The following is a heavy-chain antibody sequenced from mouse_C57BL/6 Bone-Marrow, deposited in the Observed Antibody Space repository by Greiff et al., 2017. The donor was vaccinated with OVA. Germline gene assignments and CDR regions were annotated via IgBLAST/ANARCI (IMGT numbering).Heavy chain of an antibody. V-gene: IGHV5-12*01. CDR1: GFTFSDYY. CDR3: ARHNWFAY. Sequence: DVKLVESGGGLVQPGGSLKLSCAASGFTFSDYYMYWVRQTPEKRLEWVAYISNGGGSTYYPDTVKGRFTISRDNAKNTLYLQMSRLKSEDTAMYYCARHNWFAYWGQGTLVTVSA. J-gene: IGHJ3*01. CDR2: ISNGGGST.